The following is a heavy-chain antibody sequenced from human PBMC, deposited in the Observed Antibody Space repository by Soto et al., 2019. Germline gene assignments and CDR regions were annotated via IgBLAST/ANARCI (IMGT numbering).Heavy chain of an antibody. Sequence: EVQLLESGGGLVQPGGSLRLSCVASGFPFSSYAMSWVRQTPGRGLECVSSISSGSNTYYTDSVRGRFTTSRDNSKNSLYLQMSSLRADDTALYYCAKASATGKSDGMDVWGKGTTVSVSS. D-gene: IGHD7-27*01. J-gene: IGHJ6*04. CDR1: GFPFSSYA. CDR3: AKASATGKSDGMDV. CDR2: ISSGSNT. V-gene: IGHV3-23*01.